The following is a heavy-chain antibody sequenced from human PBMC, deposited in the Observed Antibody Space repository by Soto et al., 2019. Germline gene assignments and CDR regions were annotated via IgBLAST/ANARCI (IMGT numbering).Heavy chain of an antibody. CDR3: ARDRMRYCSGGSCYAGYYYGMDV. CDR1: GYTLTGYY. J-gene: IGHJ6*02. D-gene: IGHD2-15*01. CDR2: INPNSGGT. Sequence: ASVKVSCQASGYTLTGYYMPWGRQAPGQRAEKKGLINPNSGGTNYAQKFQGWVTMTRDTSISTAYMELSRLGSDDTAVYYCARDRMRYCSGGSCYAGYYYGMDVWGQGTTVTVSS. V-gene: IGHV1-2*04.